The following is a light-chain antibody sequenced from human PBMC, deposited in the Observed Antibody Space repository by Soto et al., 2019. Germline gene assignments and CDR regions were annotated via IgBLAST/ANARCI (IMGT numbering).Light chain of an antibody. CDR1: QGIGSA. Sequence: IEMTQSPSSLSASVGDRVTISCLASQGIGSALAWYQQNPGKAPKVLIYDASSLESGVPSRFSGSGSGTDFTLTISSLQPEDFASYYCQQFNSFPLTFGGGTKVDI. CDR3: QQFNSFPLT. CDR2: DAS. V-gene: IGKV1-13*02. J-gene: IGKJ4*01.